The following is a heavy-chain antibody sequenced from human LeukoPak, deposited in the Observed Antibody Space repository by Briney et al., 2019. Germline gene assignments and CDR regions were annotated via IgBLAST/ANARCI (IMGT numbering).Heavy chain of an antibody. CDR2: IYSGGNT. J-gene: IGHJ5*02. V-gene: IGHV3-53*01. Sequence: PGGSLRLSCAASGFTVSNNYMSCVRQAPGKGLEWVSVIYSGGNTYYADSVKGRFTISRDNSKNTLFLQMNSLRAEDTAVYYCARGSAASGFDPWGQGTLVTVSS. CDR1: GFTVSNNY. D-gene: IGHD6-13*01. CDR3: ARGSAASGFDP.